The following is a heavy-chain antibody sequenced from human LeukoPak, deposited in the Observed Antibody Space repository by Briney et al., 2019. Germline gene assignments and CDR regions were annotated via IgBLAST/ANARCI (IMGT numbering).Heavy chain of an antibody. CDR1: GGTFSSYA. J-gene: IGHJ6*03. D-gene: IGHD6-19*01. Sequence: SVKVSCKASGGTFSSYAISWVRQAPGQGLEWMGGIIPIFGTANYAQKFQGRVTITTDESTSTAYMELSSLRSEDTAVYYCARDGQSGLGYYYYYYMDVWGKGTTVTVSS. CDR3: ARDGQSGLGYYYYYYMDV. CDR2: IIPIFGTA. V-gene: IGHV1-69*05.